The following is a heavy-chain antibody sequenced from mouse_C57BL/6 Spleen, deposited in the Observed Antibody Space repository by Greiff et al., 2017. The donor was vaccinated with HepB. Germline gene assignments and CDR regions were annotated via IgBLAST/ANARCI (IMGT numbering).Heavy chain of an antibody. Sequence: QVQLQQPGAELVKPGASVKMSCKASGYTFTSYWITWVKQRPGQGLEWIGDIYPGSGSTNYNEKFKSKTTLTVGTSSSTDYMQLSSLTSEDSAFYYCARRGGGGYFDYWGKGTTLTVSS. J-gene: IGHJ2*01. CDR1: GYTFTSYW. D-gene: IGHD1-1*02. V-gene: IGHV1-55*01. CDR2: IYPGSGST. CDR3: ARRGGGGYFDY.